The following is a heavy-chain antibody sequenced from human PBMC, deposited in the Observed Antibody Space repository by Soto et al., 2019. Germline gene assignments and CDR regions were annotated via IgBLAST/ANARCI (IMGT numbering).Heavy chain of an antibody. CDR2: FAPEDGET. J-gene: IGHJ5*02. V-gene: IGHV1-24*01. CDR1: GYTLTELS. CDR3: ATDLGYCRGCSCYLPSFAP. D-gene: IGHD2-15*01. Sequence: QVQLVQSGAEVKKPGASVKVSCKVSGYTLTELSMHWVRQAPGKGLEWMGGFAPEDGETLYAQKFQGRVTVTEDASTVTDNMERSSLGTEVTAVYYCATDLGYCRGCSCYLPSFAPWGQGALVTVSS.